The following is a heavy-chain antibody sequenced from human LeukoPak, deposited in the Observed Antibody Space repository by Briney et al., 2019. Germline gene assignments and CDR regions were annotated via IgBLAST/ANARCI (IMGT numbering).Heavy chain of an antibody. V-gene: IGHV3-74*01. CDR3: ARDKGVAIRAYDI. Sequence: PGGSLRLSCAASGFTFSTYWMHWVRQAPGKGLVWVSRIKSDGGTNYADSVKGRFTISRDNAKKTVSLQMNSLRPEDTGVYYCARDKGVAIRAYDIWGQGTMVTVSS. CDR1: GFTFSTYW. J-gene: IGHJ3*02. CDR2: IKSDGGT. D-gene: IGHD3-22*01.